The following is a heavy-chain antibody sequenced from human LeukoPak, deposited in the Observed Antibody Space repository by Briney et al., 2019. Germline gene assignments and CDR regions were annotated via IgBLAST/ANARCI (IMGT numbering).Heavy chain of an antibody. J-gene: IGHJ4*02. CDR1: GFTFSSSA. D-gene: IGHD3-3*01. CDR3: ARGIIGVINHSDY. V-gene: IGHV3-21*01. Sequence: GGSLRLSCVASGFTFSSSALNWVRQAPGKGLGWVSSTSSSGSFIYYADSVKGRFTISRDNAKNSLYLHMDSLRAEDTAVYYCARGIIGVINHSDYWGLGTLVTVSS. CDR2: TSSSGSFI.